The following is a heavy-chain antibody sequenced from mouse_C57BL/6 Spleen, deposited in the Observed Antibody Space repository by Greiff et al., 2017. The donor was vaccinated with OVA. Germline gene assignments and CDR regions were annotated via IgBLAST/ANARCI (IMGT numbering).Heavy chain of an antibody. D-gene: IGHD1-1*01. CDR3: ARLHYGSSYGYAMDY. CDR2: IDPSDSYT. Sequence: QVQLQQPGAELVKPGASVKLSCKASGYTFTSYWMQWVKQRPGQGLEWIGEIDPSDSYTNYNQKFKGKATLTVDTSSSTAYMQLSSLTSEDSAVYYCARLHYGSSYGYAMDYWGQGTSVTVSS. V-gene: IGHV1-50*01. CDR1: GYTFTSYW. J-gene: IGHJ4*01.